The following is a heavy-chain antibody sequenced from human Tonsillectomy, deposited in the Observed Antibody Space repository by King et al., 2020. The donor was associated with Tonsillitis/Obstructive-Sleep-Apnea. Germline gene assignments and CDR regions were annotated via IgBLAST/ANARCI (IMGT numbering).Heavy chain of an antibody. CDR2: INSDGSST. CDR3: ARGYCSSTSCLGGWFDP. CDR1: EFTFSTYW. D-gene: IGHD2-2*01. Sequence: VQLVESGGGLVQPGGSLRLSCAASEFTFSTYWMHWVRQAPGKGLVWVSHINSDGSSTSYADSVKGRFTISRDNAKNTLYLQMHSLRAADTAVYYCARGYCSSTSCLGGWFDPWGQGTLVTVSS. V-gene: IGHV3-74*01. J-gene: IGHJ5*02.